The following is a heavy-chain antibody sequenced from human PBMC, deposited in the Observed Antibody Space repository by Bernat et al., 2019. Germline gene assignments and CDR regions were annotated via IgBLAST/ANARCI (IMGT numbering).Heavy chain of an antibody. Sequence: QVQLVESGGGVVQPGGSLRLSCAASGFTFSSYGMHWVRQAPGKGLEWVAFIWYDGSNKYYADSVKGRFTISRDNSKNTLYLQMNSLRAEDTAVYYCAKDMRTVDIVATIPLGNYWGQGTLVTVSS. V-gene: IGHV3-30*02. CDR1: GFTFSSYG. CDR3: AKDMRTVDIVATIPLGNY. D-gene: IGHD5-12*01. CDR2: IWYDGSNK. J-gene: IGHJ4*02.